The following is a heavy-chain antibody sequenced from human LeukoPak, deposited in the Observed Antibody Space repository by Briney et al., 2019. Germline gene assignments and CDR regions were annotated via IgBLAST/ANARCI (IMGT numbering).Heavy chain of an antibody. Sequence: GGSLRLSCAASGFTFSGYGMHWVRQAPGKGLEWVAVISYDGSYQYYAHSVEGRFTISRDNSMNTLYLQMSSLSAEDTAVYYCAKDLRAATGAMIQHWGQGTLVTVSS. D-gene: IGHD6-13*01. CDR3: AKDLRAATGAMIQH. V-gene: IGHV3-30*18. CDR1: GFTFSGYG. J-gene: IGHJ1*01. CDR2: ISYDGSYQ.